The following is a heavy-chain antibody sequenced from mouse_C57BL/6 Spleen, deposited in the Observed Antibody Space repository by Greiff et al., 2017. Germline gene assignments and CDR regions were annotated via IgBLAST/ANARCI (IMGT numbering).Heavy chain of an antibody. Sequence: VQLQQSGAELAKPGASVKLSCKASGYTFTSYWMHWVKQRPGQGLEWIGYINPGGGYTKYNEKFKDTATLTADKSSSTAYMHLSSLTYEDSAVYYCARGDDSKGYFDVWGTGTTVTVSS. D-gene: IGHD2-5*01. V-gene: IGHV1-7*01. CDR2: INPGGGYT. CDR3: ARGDDSKGYFDV. CDR1: GYTFTSYW. J-gene: IGHJ1*03.